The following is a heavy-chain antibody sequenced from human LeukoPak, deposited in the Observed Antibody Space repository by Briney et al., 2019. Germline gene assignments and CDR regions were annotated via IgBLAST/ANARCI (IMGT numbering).Heavy chain of an antibody. D-gene: IGHD3-10*01. J-gene: IGHJ5*02. CDR1: GYTFTGYY. Sequence: ASVKVSCKASGYTFTGYYMHWVRQAPGQGLEWMGWINPNSGGTNYAQKFQGRVTMTRDTSISTAYMELSRLRSDDTAVYYCARASGGSYWFDPWGQGTLVTVSS. CDR2: INPNSGGT. V-gene: IGHV1-2*02. CDR3: ARASGGSYWFDP.